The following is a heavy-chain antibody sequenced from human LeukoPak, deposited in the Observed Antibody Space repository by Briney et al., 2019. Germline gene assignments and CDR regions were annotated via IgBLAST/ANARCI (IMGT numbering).Heavy chain of an antibody. D-gene: IGHD3-22*01. J-gene: IGHJ5*02. CDR3: ARQELYYYDSSGDPKGDNWFDP. V-gene: IGHV4-59*08. CDR1: GVSSSSSY. CDR2: IFYTGDS. Sequence: PSETLSLTCTVSGVSSSSSYWSWIRQPPGKGLEWIGYIFYTGDSNHNPSFKSRVSISLDTSKDQISLKLSSVTAADTAVYYCARQELYYYDSSGDPKGDNWFDPWGQGTLVTVSS.